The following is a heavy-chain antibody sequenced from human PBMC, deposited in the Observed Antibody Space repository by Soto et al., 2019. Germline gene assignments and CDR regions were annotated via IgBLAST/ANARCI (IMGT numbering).Heavy chain of an antibody. CDR2: IYYSGST. CDR3: ARTEITMVRAEY. J-gene: IGHJ4*02. Sequence: PSETLSLTCTVSGGSISSSSYYWGWIRQPPGKGLEWIGSIYYSGSTYYNPSLKSRVTISVDTSKNQFSLTLSSVTAADTAVYYCARTEITMVRAEYWGQGTLVTAAS. V-gene: IGHV4-39*01. CDR1: GGSISSSSYY. D-gene: IGHD3-10*01.